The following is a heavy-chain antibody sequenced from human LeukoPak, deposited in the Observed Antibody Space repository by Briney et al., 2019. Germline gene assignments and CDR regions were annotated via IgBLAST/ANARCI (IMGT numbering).Heavy chain of an antibody. CDR1: GGSISNYY. J-gene: IGHJ4*02. V-gene: IGHV4-59*01. Sequence: SETLSLNCSVSGGSISNYYWNWIRQPPGKGLEWIGYIYYSGSTNYNPSLKSRVTISVDTSKNQFSLKLSSVTAADTAVYYCARVSVYSSSWYYFDYWGQGTLVTVSS. CDR2: IYYSGST. CDR3: ARVSVYSSSWYYFDY. D-gene: IGHD6-13*01.